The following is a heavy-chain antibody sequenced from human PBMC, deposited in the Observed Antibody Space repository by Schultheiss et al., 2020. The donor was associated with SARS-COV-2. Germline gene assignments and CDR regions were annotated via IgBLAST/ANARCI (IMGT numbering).Heavy chain of an antibody. CDR3: AREAGDYDYGDYSPFGWFDP. CDR1: GGSISSGGYY. J-gene: IGHJ5*02. Sequence: SETLSLTCTVSGGSISSGGYYWSWIRQPPGKGLEWIGRIYPSGSTDYNPSLKSRVTMSVDTSKNQFSLKLSSVTAADTAVYYCAREAGDYDYGDYSPFGWFDPWGQGTLVTVSS. V-gene: IGHV4-61*08. CDR2: IYPSGST. D-gene: IGHD4-17*01.